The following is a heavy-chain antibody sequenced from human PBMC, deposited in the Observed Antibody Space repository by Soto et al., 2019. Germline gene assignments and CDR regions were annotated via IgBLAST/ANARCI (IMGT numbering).Heavy chain of an antibody. V-gene: IGHV4-4*02. CDR2: MSHIGRV. CDR1: GVSIGSNYY. CDR3: ASSLGWYAIDY. J-gene: IGHJ4*02. D-gene: IGHD6-19*01. Sequence: QVLLQESGPGLVQPSGTLSLSCVVSGVSIGSNYYWGWVRQPPGKGLEWLGDMSHIGRVNYNPSLKXXVPISMDKPQTQFSLNLNSVTAADTDVYYCASSLGWYAIDYWGQGALVIVSS.